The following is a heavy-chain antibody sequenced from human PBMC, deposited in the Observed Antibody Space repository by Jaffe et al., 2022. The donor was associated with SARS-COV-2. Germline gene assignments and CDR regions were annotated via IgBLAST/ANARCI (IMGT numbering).Heavy chain of an antibody. J-gene: IGHJ4*02. CDR1: GFTFSSYA. CDR2: ISGSGGST. D-gene: IGHD3-9*01. CDR3: AKGSIGDYDILTGYLVFDY. V-gene: IGHV3-23*01. Sequence: EVQLLESGGGLVQPGGSLRLSCAASGFTFSSYAMSWVRQAPGKGLEWVSAISGSGGSTYYADSVKGRFTISRDNSKNTLYLQMNSLRAEDTAVYYCAKGSIGDYDILTGYLVFDYWGQGTLVTVSS.